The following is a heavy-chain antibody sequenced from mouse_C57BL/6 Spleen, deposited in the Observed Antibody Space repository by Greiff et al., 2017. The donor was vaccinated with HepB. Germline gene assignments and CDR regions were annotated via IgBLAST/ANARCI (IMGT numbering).Heavy chain of an antibody. CDR2: IYPGSGST. Sequence: QVQLKQSGAELVKPGASVKMSCKASGYTFTSYWITWVKQRPGQGLEWIGDIYPGSGSTNYNEKFKSKATLTVDTSSSTAYMQLSSLTSEDSAVYYCARVNYGSYWYFDVWGTGTTVTVSS. V-gene: IGHV1-55*01. J-gene: IGHJ1*03. D-gene: IGHD1-1*02. CDR3: ARVNYGSYWYFDV. CDR1: GYTFTSYW.